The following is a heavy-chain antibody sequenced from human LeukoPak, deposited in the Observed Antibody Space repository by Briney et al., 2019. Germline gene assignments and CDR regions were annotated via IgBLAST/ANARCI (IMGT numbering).Heavy chain of an antibody. J-gene: IGHJ4*02. CDR3: ASMYGSGSNYFDY. CDR2: IKQDGSEK. D-gene: IGHD3-10*01. Sequence: GGSLRLSCAASGFTFSSYWMSWVRQAPGKGLEWVANIKQDGSEKYYVDSVKGRFTISRGNAKNSLYLQMNSLRAEDTAVYYCASMYGSGSNYFDYWGQGTLVTVSS. CDR1: GFTFSSYW. V-gene: IGHV3-7*01.